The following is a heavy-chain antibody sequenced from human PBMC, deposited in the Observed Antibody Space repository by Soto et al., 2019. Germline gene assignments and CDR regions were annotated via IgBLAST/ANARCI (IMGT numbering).Heavy chain of an antibody. Sequence: QVQLVQSGAEVKKPGSSVKVSCKASGGTFSSYAISWLRQAPGQGLEWMGGIIPIFGTANYAQKFKGRVTITADESTSTAYMELSSLRSEDTAVYYGAGREVDKAVAPRPVYYDYGMDVWGQGTTVTVSS. CDR1: GGTFSSYA. D-gene: IGHD5-18*01. V-gene: IGHV1-69*01. CDR2: IIPIFGTA. CDR3: AGREVDKAVAPRPVYYDYGMDV. J-gene: IGHJ6*02.